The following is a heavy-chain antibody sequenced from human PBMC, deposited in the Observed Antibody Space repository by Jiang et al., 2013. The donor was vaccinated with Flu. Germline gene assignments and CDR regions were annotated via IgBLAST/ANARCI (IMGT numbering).Heavy chain of an antibody. CDR2: YYYSGST. CDR3: ARLMWRPPYNWFDP. Sequence: GSGLVKPSQTLSLTCTVSGGSISSGDYYWSWIRQPPGKGLEWIGDYYYSGSTSYNPSLKSRLTIAIDTSKNQVSLKMGSVTAADTAVYYCARLMWRPPYNWFDPWGPEPGHRLL. D-gene: IGHD2-21*01. V-gene: IGHV4-30-4*01. J-gene: IGHJ5*02. CDR1: GGSISSGDYY.